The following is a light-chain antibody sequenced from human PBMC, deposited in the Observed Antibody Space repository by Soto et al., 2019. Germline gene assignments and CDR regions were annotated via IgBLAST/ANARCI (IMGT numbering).Light chain of an antibody. CDR2: YNN. Sequence: QSLLTQTPSASETPGQTFSIACSGSNSNIASNTVNWYQHLPGMAPKLLIYYNNQRPSGVPDRFSGSKYGTSASLAISGLQSEDESDYYCAAWDDTLKRSVFGTGTKVTVL. J-gene: IGLJ1*01. CDR1: NSNIASNT. V-gene: IGLV1-44*01. CDR3: AAWDDTLKRSV.